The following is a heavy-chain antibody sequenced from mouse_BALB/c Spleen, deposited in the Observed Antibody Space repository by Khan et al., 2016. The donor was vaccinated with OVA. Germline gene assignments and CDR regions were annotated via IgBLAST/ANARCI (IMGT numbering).Heavy chain of an antibody. V-gene: IGHV2-9*02. Sequence: QVQLKESGPGLVAPSQNLSIICTVTGFSLINYGVHWIRQPPGKGLEWLGVFWAGGSTNYNSALMSRLSITKDNSKSQVFLKMNSVQTDDTAMYFCARAYYCSAWFAYWGQGNLVTVSA. CDR2: FWAGGST. J-gene: IGHJ3*01. CDR1: GFSLINYG. D-gene: IGHD1-1*01. CDR3: ARAYYCSAWFAY.